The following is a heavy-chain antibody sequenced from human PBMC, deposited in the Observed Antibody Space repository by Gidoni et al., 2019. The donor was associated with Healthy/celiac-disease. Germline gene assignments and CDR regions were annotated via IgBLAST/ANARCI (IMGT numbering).Heavy chain of an antibody. Sequence: EVQLVESGGGLIQPGGSLGLSCAASGFTGRSNYMSWVRQAPGKGLEWVSVIYSGGSTYYADSVKGRFTISRDNSKNTLYLQMNSLRAEDTAVYYCARPYYYDSSGYDSDYWGQGTLVTVSS. D-gene: IGHD3-22*01. CDR1: GFTGRSNY. CDR2: IYSGGST. J-gene: IGHJ4*02. V-gene: IGHV3-53*01. CDR3: ARPYYYDSSGYDSDY.